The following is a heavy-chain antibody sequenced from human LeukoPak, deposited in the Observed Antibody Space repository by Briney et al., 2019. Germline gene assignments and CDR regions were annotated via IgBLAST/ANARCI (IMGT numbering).Heavy chain of an antibody. J-gene: IGHJ4*02. CDR3: ARWRGSTSERSDY. V-gene: IGHV3-7*01. CDR2: IKQDGSAK. D-gene: IGHD2-2*01. Sequence: GGSLKLSCTAYGFTFSDYWMTWGRQAPGKGLEWVANIKQDGSAKYYVDSVKGRFTISRDNAKNSLYLQMDSLRVEDTATYYCARWRGSTSERSDYWGQGTLLTVSS. CDR1: GFTFSDYW.